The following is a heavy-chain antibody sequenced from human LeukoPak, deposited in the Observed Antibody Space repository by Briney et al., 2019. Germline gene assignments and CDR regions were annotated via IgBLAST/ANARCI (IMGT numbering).Heavy chain of an antibody. D-gene: IGHD3-22*01. CDR1: GFTFSSYS. J-gene: IGHJ6*03. Sequence: PGGSLRLSCAASGFTFSSYSMSWVRQAPGKGLEWVSVIYSGGSTYYADSVKGRFTISRDNSKNTLYLQMNSLRAEDTAVYYCARPSSGSYYMDVWGKGTTVTISS. V-gene: IGHV3-66*01. CDR2: IYSGGST. CDR3: ARPSSGSYYMDV.